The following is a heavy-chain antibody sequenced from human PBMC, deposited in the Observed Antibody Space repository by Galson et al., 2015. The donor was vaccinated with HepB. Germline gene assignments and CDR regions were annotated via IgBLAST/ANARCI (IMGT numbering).Heavy chain of an antibody. CDR1: GFTFSSYG. V-gene: IGHV3-30*18. D-gene: IGHD3-9*01. CDR2: ISYDGSNK. Sequence: SLRLSCAASGFTFSSYGMHWVRQAPGKGLEWVAVISYDGSNKYYADSVKGRFTISRDNSKNTLYLQMNSLRAEDTAVYYCAKPLRYEAFDIWGQGTMVTVSS. CDR3: AKPLRYEAFDI. J-gene: IGHJ3*02.